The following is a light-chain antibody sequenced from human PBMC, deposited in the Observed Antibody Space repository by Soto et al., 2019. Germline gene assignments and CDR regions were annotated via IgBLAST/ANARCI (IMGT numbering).Light chain of an antibody. CDR2: NHN. J-gene: IGLJ2*01. V-gene: IGLV1-40*01. CDR3: QSYDTNLGGHVV. Sequence: QSVLTQPPSVSGAPGQTVTIACSGSSSNIGAGYEVHWYQQPPGTAPRLLIYNHNYRPSGVPDRFSGSKSSTSASLVIAGLQPEDEADYYCQSYDTNLGGHVVFGGGTKLTVL. CDR1: SSNIGAGYE.